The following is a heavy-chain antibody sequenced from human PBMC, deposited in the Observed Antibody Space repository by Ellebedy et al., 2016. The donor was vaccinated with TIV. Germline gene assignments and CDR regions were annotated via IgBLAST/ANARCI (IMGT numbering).Heavy chain of an antibody. CDR3: AKDLGKFPGLFCTGPDH. J-gene: IGHJ1*01. V-gene: IGHV3-30*18. Sequence: GESLKISXAASGLTFGSHSMHWVRKAPGKGLEWVAVISYDGGNKYYADSVKGRFTVSRDNSKNTVYLQMDSLRPEDTAVYYCAKDLGKFPGLFCTGPDHWGQGTLVTVSA. CDR1: GLTFGSHS. CDR2: ISYDGGNK. D-gene: IGHD2-8*02.